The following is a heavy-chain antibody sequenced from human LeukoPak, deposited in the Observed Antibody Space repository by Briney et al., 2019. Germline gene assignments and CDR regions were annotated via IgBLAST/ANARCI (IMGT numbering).Heavy chain of an antibody. J-gene: IGHJ4*02. Sequence: ASVKVSCKASGYTFTGYYMHWVRQAPGQGLEWMGWINPNSGGTNYAQKFQGRVTMTRDTSISTAYMELSRLRSDDTAVYYCARVRRFFYGSGSYYEGSSGWNLFDYWGQGTLVTVSS. V-gene: IGHV1-2*02. CDR2: INPNSGGT. CDR1: GYTFTGYY. D-gene: IGHD3-10*01. CDR3: ARVRRFFYGSGSYYEGSSGWNLFDY.